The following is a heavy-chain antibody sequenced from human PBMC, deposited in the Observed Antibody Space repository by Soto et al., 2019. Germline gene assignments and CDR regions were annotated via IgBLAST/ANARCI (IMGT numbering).Heavy chain of an antibody. Sequence: GGSLRLSCAASGFTFSSYWMSWVRQAPGKGLEWVANIKQDGSEKYYADSVKGRFTISRDNSKNTLYLQMNSLRAEDTAVYYCARDGGGIAAENYFDYWGQGTLVTVSS. CDR1: GFTFSSYW. CDR2: IKQDGSEK. V-gene: IGHV3-7*01. J-gene: IGHJ4*02. D-gene: IGHD6-13*01. CDR3: ARDGGGIAAENYFDY.